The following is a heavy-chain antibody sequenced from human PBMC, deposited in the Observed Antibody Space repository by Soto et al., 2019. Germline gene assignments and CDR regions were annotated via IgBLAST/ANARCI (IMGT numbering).Heavy chain of an antibody. CDR3: ASIAAPGTTHFDF. Sequence: SETLSLTCTVSGYSISSGSYCGWIRQPPGKGPEWIASIYHGGATFYNPSLKSRVTISVDTSKNQFYLHLSSVTAADTAIFYCASIAAPGTTHFDFWGQGTLVTVSS. CDR2: IYHGGAT. J-gene: IGHJ4*02. D-gene: IGHD6-13*01. V-gene: IGHV4-38-2*02. CDR1: GYSISSGSY.